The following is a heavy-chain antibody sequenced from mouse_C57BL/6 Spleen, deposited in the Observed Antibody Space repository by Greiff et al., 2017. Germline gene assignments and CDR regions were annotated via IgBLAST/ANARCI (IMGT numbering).Heavy chain of an antibody. V-gene: IGHV1-15*01. D-gene: IGHD1-1*01. Sequence: QVQLQQSGAELVRPGASVTLSCKASGYTFTDYEMHWVKQTPVHGLEWIGAIDPETGGTAYNQKFKGKAILTADKSSSTAYLELRSLTSEDSAVYSCTRERGDYGSSYGFAYGGQGTLVTVSA. J-gene: IGHJ3*01. CDR3: TRERGDYGSSYGFAY. CDR1: GYTFTDYE. CDR2: IDPETGGT.